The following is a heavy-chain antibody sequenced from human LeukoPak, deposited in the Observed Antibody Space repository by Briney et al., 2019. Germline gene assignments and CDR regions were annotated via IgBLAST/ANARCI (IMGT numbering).Heavy chain of an antibody. CDR1: GGSFSGYY. CDR3: ARVDIVVVPAALYNWFDP. CDR2: INHSGST. D-gene: IGHD2-2*03. V-gene: IGHV4-34*01. Sequence: SETLPLTCAVYGGSFSGYYWSWIRQPPGKGLEWIGEINHSGSTNYNPSLKSRVTISVDTSKNQFSLKLSSVTAADTAVYYCARVDIVVVPAALYNWFDPWGQGTLVTVSS. J-gene: IGHJ5*02.